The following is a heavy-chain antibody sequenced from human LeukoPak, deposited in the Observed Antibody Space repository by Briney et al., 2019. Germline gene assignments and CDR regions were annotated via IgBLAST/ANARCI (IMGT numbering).Heavy chain of an antibody. J-gene: IGHJ6*03. CDR3: ARAIGIAVAGRYYYYYYMDV. Sequence: ASVKVSCKASGYTFTSYGISWVRQAPGQGLEWMGWISAYNGNTNYAQKLQGRVTMTTDTSTSTAYMELRSLRSDDTAVYYCARAIGIAVAGRYYYYYYMDVWGKGTTVTVSS. V-gene: IGHV1-18*01. CDR2: ISAYNGNT. D-gene: IGHD6-19*01. CDR1: GYTFTSYG.